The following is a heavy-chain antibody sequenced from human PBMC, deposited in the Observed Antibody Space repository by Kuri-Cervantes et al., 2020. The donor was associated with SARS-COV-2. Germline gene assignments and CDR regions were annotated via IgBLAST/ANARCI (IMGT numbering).Heavy chain of an antibody. J-gene: IGHJ4*02. V-gene: IGHV3-30*02. CDR1: GFTFSYYG. CDR2: VRRDGSNY. D-gene: IGHD5-24*01. Sequence: GESLKISCAASGFTFSYYGMHWVRQAPGKGLEWVGFVRRDGSNYYYADSVKGRFTISRDNSKNSLYLEMNSLRPEDTAVYYCARYGDGYNYEDYWGQGTLVTVSS. CDR3: ARYGDGYNYEDY.